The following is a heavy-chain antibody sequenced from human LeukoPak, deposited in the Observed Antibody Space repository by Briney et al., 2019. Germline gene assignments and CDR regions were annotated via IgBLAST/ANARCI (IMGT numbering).Heavy chain of an antibody. Sequence: PGGSLRLSCAASEITLSNYWIHWVRQASGKGLEWVGRIRSKANSYATAYAASVKGRFTISRDDSKNTAYLQMNSLKTEDTAVYYCTSRNPGYTNAFDIWGQGTMVTVSS. CDR1: EITLSNYW. J-gene: IGHJ3*02. V-gene: IGHV3-73*01. D-gene: IGHD6-13*01. CDR2: IRSKANSYAT. CDR3: TSRNPGYTNAFDI.